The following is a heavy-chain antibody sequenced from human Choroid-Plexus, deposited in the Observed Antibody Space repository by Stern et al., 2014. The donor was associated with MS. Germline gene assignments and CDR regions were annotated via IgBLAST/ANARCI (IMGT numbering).Heavy chain of an antibody. J-gene: IGHJ5*02. CDR1: GFTFGSCA. Sequence: VQLVESGGGVVQPGRPLRLSCVASGFTFGSCAMHWVRQAPGKGRVWVAGLSYDGSNKYYADSVKGRFTISRDNSQNTLYIQMSSLRPEDTAVYYCAKDRQYLTYFFDHWGQGSLVTVSS. V-gene: IGHV3-30*18. CDR2: LSYDGSNK. CDR3: AKDRQYLTYFFDH. D-gene: IGHD2/OR15-2a*01.